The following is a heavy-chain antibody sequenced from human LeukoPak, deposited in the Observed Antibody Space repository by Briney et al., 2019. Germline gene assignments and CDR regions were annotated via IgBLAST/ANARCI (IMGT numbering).Heavy chain of an antibody. CDR3: AREAGGKYYYDSSGYHTGRAFDI. CDR1: GGSISSYY. Sequence: PSETLSLTCTVSGGSISSYYWSWIRQPAGKGLEWIGRIYTSGSTNYNPSLKSRVTISVDTSKSQFSLKLSSVTAADTAVYYCAREAGGKYYYDSSGYHTGRAFDIWGQGTMVTVSS. V-gene: IGHV4-4*07. D-gene: IGHD3-22*01. CDR2: IYTSGST. J-gene: IGHJ3*02.